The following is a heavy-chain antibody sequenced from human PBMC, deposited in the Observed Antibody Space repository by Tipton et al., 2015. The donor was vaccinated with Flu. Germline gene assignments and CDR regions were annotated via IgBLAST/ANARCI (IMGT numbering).Heavy chain of an antibody. CDR1: GGSISNDY. Sequence: TLSLTCTVSGGSISNDYWSWIRQPPGKGLEWIGYIYHTGNFNYNPSLKSRVTISVDTSKNQFSLKLRSVTAADTAVYYCARSGDFYLNWFGPWGQGTLVTVSS. V-gene: IGHV4-59*08. CDR3: ARSGDFYLNWFGP. J-gene: IGHJ5*02. D-gene: IGHD2/OR15-2a*01. CDR2: IYHTGNF.